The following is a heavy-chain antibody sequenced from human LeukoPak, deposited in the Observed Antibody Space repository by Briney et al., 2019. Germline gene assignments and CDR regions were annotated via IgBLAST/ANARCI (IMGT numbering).Heavy chain of an antibody. V-gene: IGHV4-59*01. CDR3: ARAPNRGSGWYPL. CDR1: GDSISGYY. J-gene: IGHJ4*02. Sequence: PSETLSLTCTVSGDSISGYYWNWIRQPPGKGLEWIGYISDSGSTEYNPSLKSRVTISVDTPKNQFSLKLTSVTAADTAVYFCARAPNRGSGWYPLWGQGTLVTVSS. CDR2: ISDSGST. D-gene: IGHD6-19*01.